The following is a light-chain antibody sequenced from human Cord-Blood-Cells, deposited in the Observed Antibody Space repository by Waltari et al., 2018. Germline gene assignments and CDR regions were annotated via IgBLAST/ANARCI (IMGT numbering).Light chain of an antibody. CDR3: QQSYSTPIT. V-gene: IGKV1-39*01. CDR1: QSISSY. Sequence: DIQMTQSPSSLSASVGDRVTITCRASQSISSYLNWYQQKPVKAPKLRIYAASSLQSGVPSRFSGSGSGTDFTLTISSLQPEDFATYYCQQSYSTPITVGPGTKVGIK. J-gene: IGKJ3*01. CDR2: AAS.